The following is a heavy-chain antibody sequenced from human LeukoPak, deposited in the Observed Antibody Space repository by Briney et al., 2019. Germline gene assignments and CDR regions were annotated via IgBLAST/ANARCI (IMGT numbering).Heavy chain of an antibody. CDR1: GGSISSNNYF. Sequence: PSETLSLTCTVSGGSISSNNYFWGWIRQPPGKGLEWIGSIYDSGSTYYNPSLKSRVTISVDTSKNQFSLKLSSVTAADTAVYYCARDGDGDNFSKWGQGTLVTVSS. D-gene: IGHD5-24*01. CDR3: ARDGDGDNFSK. V-gene: IGHV4-39*07. J-gene: IGHJ4*02. CDR2: IYDSGST.